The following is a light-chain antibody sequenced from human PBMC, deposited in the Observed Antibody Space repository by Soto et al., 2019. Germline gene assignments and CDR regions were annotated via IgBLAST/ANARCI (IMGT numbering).Light chain of an antibody. Sequence: QSALTQPVSVSGSPGQSITMSCTGTSSDVGAYNYVYWYRQHPGKAPKLIIYDVSNRPSGVSNRFSGSKSDNTASLIISGLQAEDEADYYCTSYTSSSGYVFGTGTKVTVL. CDR3: TSYTSSSGYV. CDR1: SSDVGAYNY. V-gene: IGLV2-14*01. CDR2: DVS. J-gene: IGLJ1*01.